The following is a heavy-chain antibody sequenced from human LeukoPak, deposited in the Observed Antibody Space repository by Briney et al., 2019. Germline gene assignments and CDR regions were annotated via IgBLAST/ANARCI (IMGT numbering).Heavy chain of an antibody. Sequence: GASVKVSCKTSGYTFITYYMHWVRQAPGQGLEWMGIVNPSNGRTSYAQKLQGRVTMTRDTSISTAHMELSRLRSDDTAVYYCAAIGGSGSYHYYYYYYMDVWGKGTTVTVSS. CDR1: GYTFITYY. V-gene: IGHV1-46*01. CDR2: VNPSNGRT. CDR3: AAIGGSGSYHYYYYYYMDV. J-gene: IGHJ6*03. D-gene: IGHD1-26*01.